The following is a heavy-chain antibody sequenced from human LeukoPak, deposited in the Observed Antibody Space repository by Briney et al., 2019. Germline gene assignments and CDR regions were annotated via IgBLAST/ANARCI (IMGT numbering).Heavy chain of an antibody. V-gene: IGHV4-59*01. CDR3: ARGYYDSSGYYWDY. CDR1: GGSISSYY. J-gene: IGHJ4*02. D-gene: IGHD3-22*01. CDR2: IYYSGST. Sequence: SETLSLTCTVSGGSISSYYWSWSRQPPGKGLEWIGYIYYSGSTNYNPSLKSRVTISVDTSKNQFSLKLSSVTAADTAVYYCARGYYDSSGYYWDYWGQGTLVTVSS.